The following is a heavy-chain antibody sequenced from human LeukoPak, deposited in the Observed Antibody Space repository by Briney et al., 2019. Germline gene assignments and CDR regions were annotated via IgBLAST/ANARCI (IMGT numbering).Heavy chain of an antibody. D-gene: IGHD1-26*01. CDR1: GFTVSSNY. V-gene: IGHV3-66*01. J-gene: IGHJ6*02. CDR2: IYSGGST. CDR3: ARDSGSWDLDV. Sequence: GGSLRLSCAASGFTVSSNYMSWVRQAPGKGLEWVSVIYSGGSTYYADSVKGRFTISRDNSKNTLYLQMNSLRAEDTAVYYCARDSGSWDLDVWGQGTTVTVSS.